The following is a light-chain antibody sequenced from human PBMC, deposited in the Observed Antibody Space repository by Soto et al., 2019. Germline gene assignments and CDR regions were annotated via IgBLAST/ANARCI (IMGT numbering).Light chain of an antibody. Sequence: ELVLTQSPGTLSLSRGERATLSCRASQSVSSSYLAWYQQKPGQAPRLLIYGASSRATGIPDRFSGSGSGTDFTITISRLEPEDGEVYYCQQYGSSPWTFGQGTKVDIK. CDR1: QSVSSSY. V-gene: IGKV3-20*01. CDR3: QQYGSSPWT. J-gene: IGKJ1*01. CDR2: GAS.